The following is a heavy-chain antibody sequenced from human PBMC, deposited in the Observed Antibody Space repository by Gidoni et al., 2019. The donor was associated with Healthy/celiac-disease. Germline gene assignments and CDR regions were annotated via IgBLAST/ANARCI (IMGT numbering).Heavy chain of an antibody. D-gene: IGHD5-18*01. CDR3: ARGDGGYSYGSLAY. CDR1: GFTFSSDW. CDR2: ITQDGSEK. V-gene: IGHV3-7*01. Sequence: VRRVESGGGLVQPGGSLRLSCAASGFTFSSDWMSRVRQAPGKGRAWVANITQDGSEKYYVDSVKGRFTISRDHAKNSLSLQMNSLRAEATAVYYCARGDGGYSYGSLAYWGQGTLVTVSS. J-gene: IGHJ4*02.